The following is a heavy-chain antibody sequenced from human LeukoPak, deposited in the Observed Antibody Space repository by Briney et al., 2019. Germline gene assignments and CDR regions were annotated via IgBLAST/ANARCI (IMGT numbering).Heavy chain of an antibody. J-gene: IGHJ4*02. CDR1: GFTFSNYA. CDR2: ISGPGGGE. V-gene: IGHV3-23*01. CDR3: ATRFDSSGYSPYQD. D-gene: IGHD3-22*01. Sequence: PGGSLRLSCAASGFTFSNYAMSWLRQAPGKGLEWVSSISGPGGGEKYADSVKGRFTVSRDNFENSVYLQMNSLRAEDTAVYYCATRFDSSGYSPYQDWGQGTLVTVSS.